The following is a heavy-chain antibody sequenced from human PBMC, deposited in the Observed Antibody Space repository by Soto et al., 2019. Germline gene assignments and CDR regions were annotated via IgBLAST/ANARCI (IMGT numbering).Heavy chain of an antibody. D-gene: IGHD6-13*01. CDR1: GFTFSSYE. J-gene: IGHJ6*02. Sequence: EVQLVESGGGLVQPGGSLRLSCAASGFTFSSYEMNWVRQAPGKGLEWVSYISSSGSTIYYADSVKGRFTISRDNAKNSLYLQMNSLRAEDTAVYYCARGRSRSWYYYYYGMDVWGQGTTVTVSS. CDR2: ISSSGSTI. CDR3: ARGRSRSWYYYYYGMDV. V-gene: IGHV3-48*03.